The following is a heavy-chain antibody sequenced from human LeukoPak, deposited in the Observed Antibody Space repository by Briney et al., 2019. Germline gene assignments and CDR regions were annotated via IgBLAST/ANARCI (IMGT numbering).Heavy chain of an antibody. CDR2: IYSGGRK. D-gene: IGHD5-18*01. J-gene: IGHJ4*02. V-gene: IGHV3-53*01. CDR3: AGGGSYGSFDY. Sequence: GGSLRLSCAAPGFTVSSNYMSWVRQAPGKGLEWVSVIYSGGRKYNADSLRGGFPISRDNSKYTLYLQMNRLRAEDTAVYYCAGGGSYGSFDYWGQGTLVTVSS. CDR1: GFTVSSNY.